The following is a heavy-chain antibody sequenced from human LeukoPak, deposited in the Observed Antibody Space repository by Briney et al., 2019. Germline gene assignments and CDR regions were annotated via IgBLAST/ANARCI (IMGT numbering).Heavy chain of an antibody. V-gene: IGHV3-74*01. CDR3: VRGAGPGTPFD. J-gene: IGHJ1*01. D-gene: IGHD1-1*01. CDR2: INYDARSR. CDR1: GFTFSLSW. Sequence: PGGSLRLSCAVSGFTFSLSWMHWVRQAPGKGLEWVSSINYDARSRTYADSVKGRLTISRDNAENTLFLQKNSLRVEDSAIYSCVRGAGPGTPFDWGQGILVTGSS.